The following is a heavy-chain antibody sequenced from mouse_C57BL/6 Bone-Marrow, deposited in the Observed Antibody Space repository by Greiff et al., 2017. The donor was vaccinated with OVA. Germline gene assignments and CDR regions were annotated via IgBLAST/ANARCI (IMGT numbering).Heavy chain of an antibody. CDR1: GFSLTSYG. D-gene: IGHD2-2*01. V-gene: IGHV2-2*01. J-gene: IGHJ2*01. CDR2: IWSGGSA. Sequence: VKLVESGPGLVQPSQSLSITCTVSGFSLTSYGVHWVRQSPGKGLEWLGVIWSGGSAAYNAAIISSRSISRDNTKSQVFFKMNSRQADDTAISYCARNRGLRGYFDYWGQGTTLTVSA. CDR3: ARNRGLRGYFDY.